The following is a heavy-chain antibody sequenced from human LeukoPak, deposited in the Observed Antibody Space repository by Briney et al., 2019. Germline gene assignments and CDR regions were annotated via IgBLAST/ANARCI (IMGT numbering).Heavy chain of an antibody. V-gene: IGHV3-53*01. D-gene: IGHD3-22*01. CDR1: GFTVSSDY. CDR2: IYSGGST. J-gene: IGHJ4*02. Sequence: GGSLRLSCAASGFTVSSDYMSWVRQAPGKGLEWVSVIYSGGSTYYADSVKGRFTISRDNSKNTLYLQMNSLRAEDTAVYYCARNRDGSGYYYVDWGQGTLVTVSS. CDR3: ARNRDGSGYYYVD.